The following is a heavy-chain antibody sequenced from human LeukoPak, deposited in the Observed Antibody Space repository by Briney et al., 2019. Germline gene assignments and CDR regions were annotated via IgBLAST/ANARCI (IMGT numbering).Heavy chain of an antibody. CDR2: ISSSSSYI. J-gene: IGHJ4*02. Sequence: GGSLGLSCAASGFTFSSYSMNWVRQAPGKGLEWVSSISSSSSYIYYADSVKGRFTISRDNAKNSLYLQMNSLRAEDTAVYYCARVRAAAGTEYFDYWGQGTLVTVSS. D-gene: IGHD6-13*01. V-gene: IGHV3-21*01. CDR3: ARVRAAAGTEYFDY. CDR1: GFTFSSYS.